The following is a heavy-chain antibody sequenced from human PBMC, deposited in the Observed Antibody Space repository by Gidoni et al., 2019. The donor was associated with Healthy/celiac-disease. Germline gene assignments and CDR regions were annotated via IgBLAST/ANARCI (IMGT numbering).Heavy chain of an antibody. CDR2: IYRGGST. V-gene: IGHV3-53*02. CDR3: ARDGFRCFDY. CDR1: GVTVSSNY. Sequence: EVQLVETGGGLIQPGGSLRLSCAASGVTVSSNYMSWVRQAPGKGLEWVSVIYRGGSTYYADSVKGRFTISRDNSKNTRYLKMNSLRAEDTAVYYCARDGFRCFDYWGQGTLVTVSS. J-gene: IGHJ4*02.